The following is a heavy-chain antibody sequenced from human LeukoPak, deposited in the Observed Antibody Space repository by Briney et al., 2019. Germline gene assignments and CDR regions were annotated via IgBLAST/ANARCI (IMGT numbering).Heavy chain of an antibody. CDR3: ARMHRGYCTNGVCFRYFDY. CDR2: INPNSGGT. D-gene: IGHD2-8*01. V-gene: IGHV1-2*06. J-gene: IGHJ4*02. CDR1: GYTFTCYY. Sequence: ASVKVSCKASGYTFTCYYMHWVRQAPGQGLEWMGRINPNSGGTNYAQKFQGRVTMTRDTSISTAYMELSRLRSDDTAVYYCARMHRGYCTNGVCFRYFDYWGQGTLVTVSS.